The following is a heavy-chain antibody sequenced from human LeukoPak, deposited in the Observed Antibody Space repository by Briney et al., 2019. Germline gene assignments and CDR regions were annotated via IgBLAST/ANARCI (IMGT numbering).Heavy chain of an antibody. CDR1: GGSISSYY. CDR2: ISTSGST. Sequence: SETLSLTCTVSGGSISSYYWSWIRQPPGKGLEWIGRISTSGSTSYNPSFKSRITISADTSKNQVSLRLSSVTAADTAVYYCTRDHPTPTTGYLDVWGNGTTGTVSS. V-gene: IGHV4-4*08. D-gene: IGHD1-26*01. J-gene: IGHJ6*03. CDR3: TRDHPTPTTGYLDV.